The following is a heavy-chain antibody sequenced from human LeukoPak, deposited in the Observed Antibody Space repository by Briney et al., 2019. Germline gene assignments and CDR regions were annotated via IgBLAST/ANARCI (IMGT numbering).Heavy chain of an antibody. J-gene: IGHJ3*02. Sequence: SETLSLTCTVSGGSISSSSYYWGWIRQPPGKGLEWIGSIYYSGSTYYNPSLKSRVTISVDTSKNQFSLKLSSVTAADTAVYYCASPGATTARAAFDIWGQGTMVTVS. D-gene: IGHD4-17*01. CDR2: IYYSGST. CDR3: ASPGATTARAAFDI. V-gene: IGHV4-39*01. CDR1: GGSISSSSYY.